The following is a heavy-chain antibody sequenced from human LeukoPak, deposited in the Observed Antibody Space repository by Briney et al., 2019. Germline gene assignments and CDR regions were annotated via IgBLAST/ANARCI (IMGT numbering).Heavy chain of an antibody. J-gene: IGHJ3*02. CDR1: GFTFSAYY. Sequence: GGPLRLSCAASGFTFSAYYMSWIRQAPGKGLEWVSYISSSCTYTNYADSVKGRFTISRDNAKNSLYLQTNRLRADVTAVYYCARDTEHYYGSRSHSGAFDIWGQGTMVTVSS. CDR2: ISSSCTYT. CDR3: ARDTEHYYGSRSHSGAFDI. D-gene: IGHD3-10*01. V-gene: IGHV3-11*05.